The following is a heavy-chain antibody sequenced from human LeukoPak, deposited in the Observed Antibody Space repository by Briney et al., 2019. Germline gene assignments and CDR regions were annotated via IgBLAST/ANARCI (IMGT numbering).Heavy chain of an antibody. V-gene: IGHV1-18*01. Sequence: ASVKVSCKASGYTFTSHGISWVRQAPGQGLEWMGWISGNNGNTNYAQKFQGRVTMTTDTSTSTAYMELRSLRSDDTAVYYCARDLNSSGFDYWGQGTLVTVSS. J-gene: IGHJ4*02. CDR1: GYTFTSHG. CDR2: ISGNNGNT. D-gene: IGHD6-19*01. CDR3: ARDLNSSGFDY.